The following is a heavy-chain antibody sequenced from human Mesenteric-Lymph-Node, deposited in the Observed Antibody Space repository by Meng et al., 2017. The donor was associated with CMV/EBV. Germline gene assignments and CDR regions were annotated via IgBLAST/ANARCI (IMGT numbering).Heavy chain of an antibody. CDR3: AKGMKWFDP. CDR2: ISASGGST. V-gene: IGHV3-23*01. Sequence: LYCVVSGITFRSYAMPWVRQAPGKGLEWVSVISASGGSTYYPDSVKGRFTISRDNSKNTLYLQMSRLTAEDTAVYYCAKGMKWFDPWGQGTLVTVSS. CDR1: GITFRSYA. J-gene: IGHJ5*02.